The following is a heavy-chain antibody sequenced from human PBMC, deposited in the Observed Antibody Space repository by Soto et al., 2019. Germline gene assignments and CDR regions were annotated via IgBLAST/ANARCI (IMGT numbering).Heavy chain of an antibody. Sequence: SQTLSLTCAISGDSVSSNSAAWNWIRQSPSRGLEWLGRTYYRSKWYNDYAVSVKSRITINPDTSKNQFSLQLNSVTPEDTAVYYCAREERVSSSSVDYYYYGMDVWGQGTTVTVSS. CDR3: AREERVSSSSVDYYYYGMDV. D-gene: IGHD6-6*01. CDR1: GDSVSSNSAA. CDR2: TYYRSKWYN. V-gene: IGHV6-1*01. J-gene: IGHJ6*02.